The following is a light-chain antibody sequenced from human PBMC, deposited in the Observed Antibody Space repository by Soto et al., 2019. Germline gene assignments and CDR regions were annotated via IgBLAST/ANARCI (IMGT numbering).Light chain of an antibody. CDR3: SAYTSSSTFYV. J-gene: IGLJ1*01. Sequence: QSVLNHPASESGSAGQLITISGTGTSSDVGGYNYVSWYQQHPGKAPKLMIYEVSNRPSGVSNRFSGSKSVNKASLTISGLQAEDEADVYCSAYTSSSTFYVFGTGTKVRVL. CDR1: SSDVGGYNY. CDR2: EVS. V-gene: IGLV2-14*01.